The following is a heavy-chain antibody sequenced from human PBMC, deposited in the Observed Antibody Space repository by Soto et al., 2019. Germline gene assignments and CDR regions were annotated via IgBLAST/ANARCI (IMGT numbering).Heavy chain of an antibody. CDR3: ARDLSPTDMAFDY. V-gene: IGHV3-21*01. CDR2: ISSSSSYI. J-gene: IGHJ4*02. Sequence: GGSLRLSCAASGFTFSSYSMNWVRQAPGKGLERVSSISSSSSYIYYADSVKGRFTISRDNAKNSLYLQTNSLRAEDTAVYYWARDLSPTDMAFDYWGQGTLVTV. D-gene: IGHD5-18*01. CDR1: GFTFSSYS.